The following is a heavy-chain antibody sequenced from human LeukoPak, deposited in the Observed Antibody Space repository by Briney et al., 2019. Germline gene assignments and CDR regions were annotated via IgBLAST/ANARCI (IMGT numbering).Heavy chain of an antibody. V-gene: IGHV3-30*02. CDR1: GFTFSSYG. Sequence: GGSLRLSCAASGFTFSSYGMHWVRQAPGKGLEWVAVIWYDGSNKYYADSVKGRFTISRDNSKNTLYLQMNSLRAEDTAVYYCAKEADIYDFWSGFDYWGQGTLVTVSS. D-gene: IGHD3-3*01. J-gene: IGHJ4*02. CDR3: AKEADIYDFWSGFDY. CDR2: IWYDGSNK.